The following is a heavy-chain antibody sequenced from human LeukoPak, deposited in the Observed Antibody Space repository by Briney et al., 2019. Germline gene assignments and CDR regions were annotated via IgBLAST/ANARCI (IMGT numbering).Heavy chain of an antibody. CDR1: GFTFSSYD. D-gene: IGHD2-2*02. J-gene: IGHJ4*02. V-gene: IGHV3-30*09. Sequence: GGSLRLSCAASGFTFSSYDMHWVRQAPGRGLEWVAVISYDGSNKYYADSVKGRFAISRDNSKNTVYLQMNSLRVEDTAVYYCARANTPFADYWGQGTLVTVSS. CDR2: ISYDGSNK. CDR3: ARANTPFADY.